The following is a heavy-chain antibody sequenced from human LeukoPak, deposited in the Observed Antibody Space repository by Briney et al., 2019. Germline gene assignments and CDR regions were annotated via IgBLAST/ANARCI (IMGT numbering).Heavy chain of an antibody. J-gene: IGHJ4*02. D-gene: IGHD5-12*01. V-gene: IGHV3-30*04. Sequence: GSLRLSCAASGFTFSSYAMHWVRQAPGKGLEWVAVISYDGSNKYYADSVKGRFTISRDNSKNTLYLQMNSLRAEDTAVYYCARGGAGSGYGIDGDFDYWGQGTLVTVSS. CDR3: ARGGAGSGYGIDGDFDY. CDR2: ISYDGSNK. CDR1: GFTFSSYA.